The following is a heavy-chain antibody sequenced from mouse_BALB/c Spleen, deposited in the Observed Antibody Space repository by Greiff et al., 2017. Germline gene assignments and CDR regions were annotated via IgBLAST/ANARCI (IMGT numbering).Heavy chain of an antibody. D-gene: IGHD1-2*01. V-gene: IGHV1S81*02. Sequence: QVQLQQPGAELVKPGASAKLSCKASGYTFTSYYMYWVKQRPGQGLEWIGGINPSNGGTNFNEKFKSKATLTVDKSSSTAYMQLSSLTSEDSAVYYCTRSLRPAWFAYWGQGTLVTVSA. CDR3: TRSLRPAWFAY. J-gene: IGHJ3*01. CDR1: GYTFTSYY. CDR2: INPSNGGT.